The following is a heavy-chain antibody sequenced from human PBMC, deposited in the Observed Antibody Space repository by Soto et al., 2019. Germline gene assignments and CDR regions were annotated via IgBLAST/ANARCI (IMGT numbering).Heavy chain of an antibody. J-gene: IGHJ4*02. Sequence: SETPSLTCAVSGGSVTSRYWWSWVRPSPGKGLEWIGEIYHSGSTNYNPSLKSRVTISVDKSKNQFSLNLSSVTAADTTVYYCARDQNGSGNYYTRYFDYWGQGTLVTVSS. CDR2: IYHSGST. V-gene: IGHV4-4*02. CDR1: GGSVTSRYW. D-gene: IGHD3-10*01. CDR3: ARDQNGSGNYYTRYFDY.